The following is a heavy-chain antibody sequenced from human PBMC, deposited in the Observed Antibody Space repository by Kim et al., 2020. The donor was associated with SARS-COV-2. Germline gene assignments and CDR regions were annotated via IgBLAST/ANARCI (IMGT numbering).Heavy chain of an antibody. CDR3: ARPHRLTGTQGNYYYGMDV. CDR1: GGTFSSYA. D-gene: IGHD1-20*01. CDR2: IIPILGIA. Sequence: SVKVSCKASGGTFSSYAISWVRQAPGQGLEWMGRIIPILGIANYAQKFQGRVTITADKSTSTAYMELSSLRSEDTAVYYCARPHRLTGTQGNYYYGMDVWGQGTTVTVSS. J-gene: IGHJ6*02. V-gene: IGHV1-69*04.